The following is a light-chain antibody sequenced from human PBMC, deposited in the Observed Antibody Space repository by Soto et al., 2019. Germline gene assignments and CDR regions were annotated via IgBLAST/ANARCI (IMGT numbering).Light chain of an antibody. Sequence: EIVLTQSPATLSLSPGERATLSCRASQSVSSYLAWYRQKPGQAPRLLIYDASNRATGIPARFSGSGSGTDFTLTISSLEPEDFAVYYCQQRSNWPPGDLTFGGGTKVEIK. J-gene: IGKJ4*01. V-gene: IGKV3-11*01. CDR2: DAS. CDR1: QSVSSY. CDR3: QQRSNWPPGDLT.